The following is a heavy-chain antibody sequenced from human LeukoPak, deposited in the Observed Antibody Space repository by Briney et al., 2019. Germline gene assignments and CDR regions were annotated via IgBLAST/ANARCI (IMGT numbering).Heavy chain of an antibody. V-gene: IGHV3-74*01. CDR1: GFTFSSYW. CDR2: INSDGSST. Sequence: PGGSLRLSCAASGFTFSSYWMHWVRQAPGKGLVWVSRINSDGSSTSYADSVKGRFTISRDNSKNTLYLQMNSLRAEDTAVYYCATPGADYGDYVASRDYWGQGTLVTVSS. D-gene: IGHD4-17*01. J-gene: IGHJ4*02. CDR3: ATPGADYGDYVASRDY.